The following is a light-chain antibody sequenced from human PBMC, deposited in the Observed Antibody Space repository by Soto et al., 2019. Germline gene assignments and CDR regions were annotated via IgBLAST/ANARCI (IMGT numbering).Light chain of an antibody. V-gene: IGKV3-20*01. CDR2: GAS. CDR1: QSVTSTY. CDR3: QQFGSSPWT. J-gene: IGKJ1*01. Sequence: DIVLTQSPGTLSLSPGERGTLSCRASQSVTSTYLAWYKHKPGQPPRLLIFGASSRATGVPDRFSGSGSGTDFTLTISRLEPEDFAVYYCQQFGSSPWTFGQGTKVDIK.